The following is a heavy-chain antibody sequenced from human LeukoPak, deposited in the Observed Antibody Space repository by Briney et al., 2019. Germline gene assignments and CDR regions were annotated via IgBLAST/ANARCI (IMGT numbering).Heavy chain of an antibody. Sequence: APVKVSCKASGYTFTGYYMHWVRQAPGQGLEWMGWINPNSGGTNYAQKFQGRVTMTRDTSISTAYMELSRLRSDNTAVYYCARGPHERSGYPDDWGQGTLVTVSS. CDR1: GYTFTGYY. CDR3: ARGPHERSGYPDD. CDR2: INPNSGGT. V-gene: IGHV1-2*02. J-gene: IGHJ4*02. D-gene: IGHD3-22*01.